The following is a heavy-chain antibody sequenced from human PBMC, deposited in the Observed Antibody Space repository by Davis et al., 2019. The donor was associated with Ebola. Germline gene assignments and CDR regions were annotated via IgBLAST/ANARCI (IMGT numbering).Heavy chain of an antibody. J-gene: IGHJ4*02. CDR2: TYYRSKWYY. CDR1: GDSVSSNSPA. V-gene: IGHV6-1*01. Sequence: SQTPSLTRAISGDSVSSNSPAWNWTRQSPSRGLEWLGRTYYRSKWYYDYAVSVKSRITINPDTSKNQFSLQLNSVTPEDTAVYYCARGVAYSSFDYWGQGALVSVSS. D-gene: IGHD6-19*01. CDR3: ARGVAYSSFDY.